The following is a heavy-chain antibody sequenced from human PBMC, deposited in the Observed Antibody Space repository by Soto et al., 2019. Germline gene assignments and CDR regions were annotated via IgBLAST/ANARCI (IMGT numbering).Heavy chain of an antibody. CDR3: ARENYFWSGYLPRIVSLFDP. J-gene: IGHJ5*02. CDR2: IYNSGST. D-gene: IGHD3-3*01. Sequence: SETLSLTCAVSGYSISSGYYWGWIRQPPGKGLEWIGSIYNSGSTYYNPSLKSRVTISVDTSKNQFSLKLSSVTAADTAEYYCARENYFWSGYLPRIVSLFDPWGQGTLVTVSS. CDR1: GYSISSGYY. V-gene: IGHV4-38-2*02.